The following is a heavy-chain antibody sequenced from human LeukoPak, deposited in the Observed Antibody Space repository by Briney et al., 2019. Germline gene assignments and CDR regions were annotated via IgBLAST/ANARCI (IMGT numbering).Heavy chain of an antibody. CDR3: ARLFLYTGYCSGGSCLGYFDY. CDR1: GYSFTSYW. D-gene: IGHD2-15*01. CDR2: IYPGDSDT. V-gene: IGHV5-51*01. Sequence: GESLKISCKGSGYSFTSYWIGWVRQMPGKGLEWMGIIYPGDSDTRYSPSFQGQVTISADKSISTAYLQWSSLKASDTAMYYCARLFLYTGYCSGGSCLGYFDYWGLGTLVTVSS. J-gene: IGHJ4*02.